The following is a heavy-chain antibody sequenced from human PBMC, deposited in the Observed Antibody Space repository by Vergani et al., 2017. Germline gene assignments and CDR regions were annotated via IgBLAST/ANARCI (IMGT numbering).Heavy chain of an antibody. D-gene: IGHD3-10*01. V-gene: IGHV3-30*03. CDR2: ISYDGSNK. Sequence: QVQLVESGGGVVQPGRSLRLSCAASGFTFSSYGMHWVRQAPGKGLEWVAVISYDGSNKYYADSVTGRFTISRDNSKNTLYLQMNSLRAEDTAVYYCARGGNTMVRGVAMDYYYGMDVWGQGTTVTVSS. CDR3: ARGGNTMVRGVAMDYYYGMDV. J-gene: IGHJ6*02. CDR1: GFTFSSYG.